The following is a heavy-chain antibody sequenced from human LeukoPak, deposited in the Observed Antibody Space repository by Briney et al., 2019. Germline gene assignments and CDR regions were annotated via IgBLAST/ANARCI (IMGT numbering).Heavy chain of an antibody. CDR3: ARGFNILTGYYYFDY. CDR1: GDSMNAYY. CDR2: ISHSGKT. D-gene: IGHD3-9*01. J-gene: IGHJ4*02. V-gene: IGHV4-59*12. Sequence: SETLSLTCSVSGDSMNAYYWTWIRQTPTQGLEWIGHISHSGKTAYNSALKSRVTISLDTSRTHFSLSLSSVTAADTAVYYCARGFNILTGYYYFDYWGQGALVTVSS.